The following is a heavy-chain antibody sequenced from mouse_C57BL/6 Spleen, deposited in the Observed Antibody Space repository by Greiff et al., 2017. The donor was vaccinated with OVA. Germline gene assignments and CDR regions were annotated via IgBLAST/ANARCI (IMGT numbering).Heavy chain of an antibody. CDR3: ARCPLFITTVVAFDY. CDR1: GYTFTSYW. J-gene: IGHJ2*01. CDR2: IDPNSGGT. D-gene: IGHD1-1*01. V-gene: IGHV1-72*01. Sequence: VQLQQPGAELVKPGASVKLSCKASGYTFTSYWMHWVKQRPGRGLEWIGRIDPNSGGTKYNEKFKSKATLTVDKPSSTAYMQLSSLTSEDSAVYYCARCPLFITTVVAFDYWGQGTTLTVSS.